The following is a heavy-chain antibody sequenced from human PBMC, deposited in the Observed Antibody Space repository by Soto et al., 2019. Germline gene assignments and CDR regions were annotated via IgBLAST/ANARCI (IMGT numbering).Heavy chain of an antibody. CDR2: IREDGSQK. D-gene: IGHD3-22*01. CDR3: ARQDYYDRSGSFYGMDV. J-gene: IGHJ6*02. CDR1: GFTFRSSW. Sequence: GGSLRLSCANSGFTFRSSWMRWFRQAPGKGLEWVANIREDGSQKYYLDSVKGRITISRDNAKKSLYLQMNSLRAEDTGVYYCARQDYYDRSGSFYGMDVWGQGTTVTVSS. V-gene: IGHV3-7*04.